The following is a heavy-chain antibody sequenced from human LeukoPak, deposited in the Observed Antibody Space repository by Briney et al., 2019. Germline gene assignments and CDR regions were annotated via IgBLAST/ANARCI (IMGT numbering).Heavy chain of an antibody. Sequence: PGGSLRLSCAASGFTFSSYWMHWVRQAPGKGLVWVSRINNDGSSTNYADSVKGRFTISRDNAKNTLYLQMNSLRAEDTAVYYCARDYGDYPDYWGQGTLVTVSS. D-gene: IGHD4-17*01. J-gene: IGHJ4*02. V-gene: IGHV3-74*01. CDR2: INNDGSST. CDR3: ARDYGDYPDY. CDR1: GFTFSSYW.